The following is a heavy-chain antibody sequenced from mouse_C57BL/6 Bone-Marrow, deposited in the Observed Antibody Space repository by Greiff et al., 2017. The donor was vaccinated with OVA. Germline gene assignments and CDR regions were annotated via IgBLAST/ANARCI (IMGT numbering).Heavy chain of an antibody. CDR2: ISGGGGNT. CDR3: ARHGGTWFAY. CDR1: GFTFSSYT. Sequence: DVKLVESGGGLVKPGGSLKLSCAASGFTFSSYTMSWVRHTPEKRLEWVATISGGGGNTYYPDSVKGRFTISRDNAKNTLYLQMSSLRSEDTALYYCARHGGTWFAYWGQGTLVTVSA. V-gene: IGHV5-9*01. J-gene: IGHJ3*01.